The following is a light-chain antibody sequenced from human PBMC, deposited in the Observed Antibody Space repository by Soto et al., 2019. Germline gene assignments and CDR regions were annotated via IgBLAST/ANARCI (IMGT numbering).Light chain of an antibody. CDR1: SSDVGGYNY. CDR3: SSYTTIDTYV. V-gene: IGLV2-14*01. J-gene: IGLJ1*01. CDR2: EVS. Sequence: QSALTQPASVSGSPGRSITISCTGTSSDVGGYNYVSWSQQHPGKAPKLMIYEVSNRPSGVSNRFSGSKSGNTASLTISGLQAEDEADYYCSSYTTIDTYVFGTGTRSPS.